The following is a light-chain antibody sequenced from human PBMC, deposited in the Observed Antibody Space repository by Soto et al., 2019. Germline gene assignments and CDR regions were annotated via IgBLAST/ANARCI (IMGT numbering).Light chain of an antibody. Sequence: DIPRTQSPPSLSASVGDRVTITCRASQGIKNYLAWFQQKPGEAPKSLIYAASSLQSGVPSRFSGSGSGTYFTLTISSLQPEDFATYYCQQYTTYPLTFGRGPKLEIK. V-gene: IGKV1-16*01. CDR2: AAS. J-gene: IGKJ2*01. CDR3: QQYTTYPLT. CDR1: QGIKNY.